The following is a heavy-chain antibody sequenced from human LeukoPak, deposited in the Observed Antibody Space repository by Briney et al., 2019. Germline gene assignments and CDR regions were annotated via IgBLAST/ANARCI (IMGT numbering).Heavy chain of an antibody. D-gene: IGHD3-16*02. CDR3: ARDRGRPLRLGELSPEYYFDY. CDR2: ISSSSSYI. CDR1: GFTFSSYS. Sequence: PGGSLRLSCAASGFTFSSYSMTWVRQAPGKGLEWVSSISSSSSYIYYADSVKGRFTISRDNAKNSLYLQMNSLRAEDTAVYYCARDRGRPLRLGELSPEYYFDYWGQGTLVTVSS. J-gene: IGHJ4*02. V-gene: IGHV3-21*01.